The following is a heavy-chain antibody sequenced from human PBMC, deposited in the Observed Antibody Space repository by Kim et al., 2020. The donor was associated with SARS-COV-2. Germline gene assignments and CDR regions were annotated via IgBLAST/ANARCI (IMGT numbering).Heavy chain of an antibody. CDR3: ASGKYDCWSGYFY. D-gene: IGHD3-3*01. Sequence: NPSLKSRVTISVDTSKNQFSLKLSSVTAADTAVYYCASGKYDCWSGYFYWGQGTLVTVSS. J-gene: IGHJ4*02. V-gene: IGHV4-31*02.